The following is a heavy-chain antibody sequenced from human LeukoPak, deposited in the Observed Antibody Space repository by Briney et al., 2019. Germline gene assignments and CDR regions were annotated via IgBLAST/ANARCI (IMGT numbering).Heavy chain of an antibody. J-gene: IGHJ4*02. CDR3: ARESSGWLQLFDY. V-gene: IGHV3-66*01. D-gene: IGHD5-24*01. CDR2: IYSGGST. CDR1: GFTVSSKY. Sequence: GGSLRLSCAASGFTVSSKYMSWVRQAPGKGLEWVSVIYSGGSTYYADSVKGRFTISRDNSKNTVYLQMNSLRAEDTAVYYCARESSGWLQLFDYWGQGTLVTVSS.